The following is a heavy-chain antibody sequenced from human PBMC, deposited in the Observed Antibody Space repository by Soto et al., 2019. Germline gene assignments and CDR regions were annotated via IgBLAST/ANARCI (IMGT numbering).Heavy chain of an antibody. CDR1: GGSFSGYY. CDR2: INHSGST. CDR3: ARITGITGTTDFDY. D-gene: IGHD1-7*01. Sequence: SETLSRTCAVYGGSFSGYYWSWIRQPPGKGLEWIGEINHSGSTNYNPSLKSRVTISVDTSKNQFSLKLSSVTAADTAVYYCARITGITGTTDFDYWGQGTLVTVS. J-gene: IGHJ4*02. V-gene: IGHV4-34*01.